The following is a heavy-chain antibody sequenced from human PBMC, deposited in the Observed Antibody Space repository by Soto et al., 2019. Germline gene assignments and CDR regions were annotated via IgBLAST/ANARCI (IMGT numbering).Heavy chain of an antibody. CDR1: GGTFSSYA. CDR2: IIPIFGTA. Sequence: EASVKVSCKASGGTFSSYAISWVRQAPGQGLEWMGGIIPIFGTANYAQKFQGRVTITADESTSTAYMELSSLRSEDTAVYYCARDQYCSGGSCYHWFDPWGQGTLVTVS. V-gene: IGHV1-69*13. CDR3: ARDQYCSGGSCYHWFDP. D-gene: IGHD2-15*01. J-gene: IGHJ5*02.